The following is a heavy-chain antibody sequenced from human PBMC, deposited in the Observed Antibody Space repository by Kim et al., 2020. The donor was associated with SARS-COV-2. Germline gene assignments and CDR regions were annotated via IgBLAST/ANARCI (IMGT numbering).Heavy chain of an antibody. CDR1: GFTFSSYS. CDR3: ARVFLRRIAAAGTSGMDV. V-gene: IGHV3-48*02. D-gene: IGHD6-13*01. J-gene: IGHJ6*02. Sequence: GGSLRLSCAASGFTFSSYSMNWVRQAPGKGLEWVSYISSSSSTIYYADSVKGRFTISRDNAKNSLYLQMNSLRDEDTAVYYRARVFLRRIAAAGTSGMDVWGQGTTVTVSS. CDR2: ISSSSSTI.